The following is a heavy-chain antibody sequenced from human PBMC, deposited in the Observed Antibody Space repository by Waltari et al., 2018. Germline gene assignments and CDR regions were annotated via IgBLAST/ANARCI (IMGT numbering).Heavy chain of an antibody. CDR3: ARVVAAAGKMYFDY. CDR2: MNPNSGNT. D-gene: IGHD6-13*01. J-gene: IGHJ4*03. Sequence: QATGQGLEWMGWMNPNSGNTGYAQKFQGRVTMTRNTSISTAYMELSSLRSEDTAVYYCARVVAAAGKMYFDYWGQGTTVTVSS. V-gene: IGHV1-8*01.